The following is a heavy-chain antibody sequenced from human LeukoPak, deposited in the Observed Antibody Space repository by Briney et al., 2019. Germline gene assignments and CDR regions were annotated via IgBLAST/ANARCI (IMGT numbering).Heavy chain of an antibody. V-gene: IGHV4-4*02. CDR3: AREGGFYRPLDY. CDR2: VHLDGRT. Sequence: SETLSLTCDVSGGSVTSTNWWTWVRQPPGKGLEWIGEVHLDGRTNYNPSLKSGLIMYVDLPENHISLKLTSVPAADTAVYYCAREGGFYRPLDYSGQGTLVTVSS. D-gene: IGHD3-3*01. CDR1: GGSVTSTNW. J-gene: IGHJ4*02.